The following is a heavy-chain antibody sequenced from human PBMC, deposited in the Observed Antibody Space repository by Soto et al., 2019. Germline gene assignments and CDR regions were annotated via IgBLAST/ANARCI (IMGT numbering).Heavy chain of an antibody. V-gene: IGHV1-69*13. J-gene: IGHJ4*02. CDR1: GGTFSSYA. Sequence: ASVKVSCEASGGTFSSYAISWGRQAPGQGLEWMGGIIPIFGTANYAQKFQGRVTITADESTSTAYMELSSLRSEDTAVYYCARAYDSSGSHDYWGQGTLVTVSS. D-gene: IGHD3-22*01. CDR3: ARAYDSSGSHDY. CDR2: IIPIFGTA.